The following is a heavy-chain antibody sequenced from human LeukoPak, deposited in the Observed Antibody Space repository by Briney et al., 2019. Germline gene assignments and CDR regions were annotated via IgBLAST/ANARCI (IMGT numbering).Heavy chain of an antibody. J-gene: IGHJ4*02. CDR1: GFTFDDYT. Sequence: GGPLRLSCAASGFTFDDYTMHWVRQAPGKGLEWVSLISWDGGSTYYADSVKGRFTISRDNSKNSLYLQMNSLRTEDTALYYCAKDILAAAGTLSDYFDYWGQGTLVTVSS. CDR2: ISWDGGST. D-gene: IGHD6-13*01. CDR3: AKDILAAAGTLSDYFDY. V-gene: IGHV3-43*01.